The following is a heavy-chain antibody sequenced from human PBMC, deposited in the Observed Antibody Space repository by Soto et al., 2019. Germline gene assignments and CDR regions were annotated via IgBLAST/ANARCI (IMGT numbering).Heavy chain of an antibody. CDR3: AKEVWSGPMDV. Sequence: QVQLVESGGGVVQPGRSLRLSCAASGFTFSSYGMHWVRQAPGKGLEWVAVISYDGSNKNYADSVKGRFTISRDNSKNTPSLQMNSLRAEDTAVYYCAKEVWSGPMDVWGQGTTVTVSS. J-gene: IGHJ6*02. D-gene: IGHD3-3*01. CDR2: ISYDGSNK. V-gene: IGHV3-30*18. CDR1: GFTFSSYG.